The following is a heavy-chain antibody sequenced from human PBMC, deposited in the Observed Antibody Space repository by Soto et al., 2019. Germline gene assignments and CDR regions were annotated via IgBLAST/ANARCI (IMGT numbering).Heavy chain of an antibody. Sequence: SETLSLTCAVYGGSFSGYFWGWVRQPPGKGLEWIGSAAYSGGTYKNPSLKSRVTVSVDTSKNQFSLKLTPVTAADTAVYYCAKVVVGATSHSDFDSWGQGTLVTVSS. CDR1: GGSFSGYF. V-gene: IGHV4-34*01. CDR2: AAYSGGT. D-gene: IGHD2-15*01. CDR3: AKVVVGATSHSDFDS. J-gene: IGHJ4*02.